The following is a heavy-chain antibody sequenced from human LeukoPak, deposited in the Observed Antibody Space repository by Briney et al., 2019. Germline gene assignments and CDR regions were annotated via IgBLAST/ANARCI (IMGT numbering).Heavy chain of an antibody. CDR2: IVVGSGNT. D-gene: IGHD5-18*01. CDR1: GFTFTSSA. J-gene: IGHJ4*02. CDR3: AANVDTAMVTVDY. Sequence: SVKVSCKASGFTFTSSAMQWVRQARGQRLEWIGWIVVGSGNTNYAQKFQERVTITRDMSTSTAYMELSSLRSKDTAVYYCAANVDTAMVTVDYWGQGTLVTVSS. V-gene: IGHV1-58*02.